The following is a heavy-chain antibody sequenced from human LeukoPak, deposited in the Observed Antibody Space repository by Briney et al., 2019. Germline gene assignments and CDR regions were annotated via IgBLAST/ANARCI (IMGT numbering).Heavy chain of an antibody. CDR1: GGSINIGNYY. V-gene: IGHV4-61*02. D-gene: IGHD3-10*01. Sequence: SETLSLTCTVSGGSINIGNYYWHWIRQPAGKGLEWIGRVYTSGSTNYNPSLKSRVSISLDTSKNQFSLTLDSVTAADTAVYYCARESYGSGSLWKYYFDSWGQGTLVTVSS. CDR3: ARESYGSGSLWKYYFDS. J-gene: IGHJ4*02. CDR2: VYTSGST.